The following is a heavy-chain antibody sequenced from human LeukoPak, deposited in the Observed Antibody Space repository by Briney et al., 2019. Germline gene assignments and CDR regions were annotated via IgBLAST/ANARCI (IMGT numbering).Heavy chain of an antibody. V-gene: IGHV4-39*07. J-gene: IGHJ6*03. Sequence: SETLSLTCTVSGGSISGSSYYWGWIRQPPGRGLEWIGSIYYSGSTYYNPSLKSRVTISVDTSKNQFSLKLSSVTAADTAVYYCARDPPLLWFGELLSFGPPPLNMDVWGKGTTVTVSS. D-gene: IGHD3-10*01. CDR1: GGSISGSSYY. CDR3: ARDPPLLWFGELLSFGPPPLNMDV. CDR2: IYYSGST.